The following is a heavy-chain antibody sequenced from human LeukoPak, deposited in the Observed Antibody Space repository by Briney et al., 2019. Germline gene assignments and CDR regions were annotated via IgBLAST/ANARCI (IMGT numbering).Heavy chain of an antibody. D-gene: IGHD1-26*01. CDR2: INHSGST. CDR3: ASGSDYVRSHH. CDR1: GGSFSGYY. V-gene: IGHV4-34*01. Sequence: SETLSLTCAVYGGSFSGYYWSWIRQPPGKGLEWIGEINHSGSTNYKPSLKSRVTISVDTSKNKLSLKLSSVTAADTAVYYCASGSDYVRSHHWGQGTLVTVSS. J-gene: IGHJ5*02.